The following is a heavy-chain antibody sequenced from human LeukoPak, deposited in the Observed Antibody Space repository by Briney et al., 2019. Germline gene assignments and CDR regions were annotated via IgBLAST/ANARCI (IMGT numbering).Heavy chain of an antibody. Sequence: GASVKVSCKASGYTFTNYAMHWVRQAPGQRLEWMGWINTGNGNTKYSQEFQGRVTITRDTSANTAYMELSSLRPDDTAVYSCARGVTARGFYYYMDIWGNGTTVTISS. CDR1: GYTFTNYA. J-gene: IGHJ6*03. CDR3: ARGVTARGFYYYMDI. V-gene: IGHV1-3*04. D-gene: IGHD2-21*02. CDR2: INTGNGNT.